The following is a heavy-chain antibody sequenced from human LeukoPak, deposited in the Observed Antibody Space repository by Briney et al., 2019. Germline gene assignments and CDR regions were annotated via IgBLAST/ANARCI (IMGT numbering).Heavy chain of an antibody. J-gene: IGHJ4*02. CDR3: AKHRSGIAASGSNY. V-gene: IGHV3-23*01. D-gene: IGHD6-13*01. CDR1: GFTFSSYA. Sequence: PGGSLRLSCAASGFTFSSYAMSWVRQAPGKGLEWVSVSVIGGSGGTSGDSTYYADSVKGRFTISRDDSNNTLYLQMNNLRVEDTGVYYCAKHRSGIAASGSNYWGQGTLVSVSS. CDR2: IGGSGGTSGDST.